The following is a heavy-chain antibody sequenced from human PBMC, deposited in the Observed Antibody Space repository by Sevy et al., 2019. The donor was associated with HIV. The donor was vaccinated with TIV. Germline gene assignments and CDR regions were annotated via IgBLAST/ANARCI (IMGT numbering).Heavy chain of an antibody. V-gene: IGHV3-33*01. Sequence: GGSLRLSCVASGFAFSDYGMHWVRQAPGKGLEWVAVIWYDGNNQHYADSVRGRFTISRDNSKNTLYLQLISLRAEDTAVYYCARDPRIFGDYLPPYFDHWGQGVLVTVSS. CDR2: IWYDGNNQ. CDR3: ARDPRIFGDYLPPYFDH. J-gene: IGHJ4*02. CDR1: GFAFSDYG. D-gene: IGHD4-17*01.